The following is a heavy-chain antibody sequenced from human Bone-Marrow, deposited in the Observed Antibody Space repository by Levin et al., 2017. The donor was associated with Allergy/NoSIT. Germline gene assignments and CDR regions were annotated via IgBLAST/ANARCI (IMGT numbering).Heavy chain of an antibody. J-gene: IGHJ4*02. CDR1: GFTFDDYA. D-gene: IGHD1-7*01. CDR2: ISWNSGSI. Sequence: SLKISCAASGFTFDDYAMHWVRQAPGKGLEWVSGISWNSGSIGYADSVKGRFTISRDNAKNSLYLQMNSLRAEDTALYYCAKDWNYGVGLAVLFDYWGQGTLVTVSS. V-gene: IGHV3-9*01. CDR3: AKDWNYGVGLAVLFDY.